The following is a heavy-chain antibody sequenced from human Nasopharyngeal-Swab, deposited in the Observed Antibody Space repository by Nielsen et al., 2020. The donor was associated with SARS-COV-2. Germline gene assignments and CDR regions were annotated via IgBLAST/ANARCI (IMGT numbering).Heavy chain of an antibody. CDR2: ISWNSGSI. D-gene: IGHD3-10*01. Sequence: GGSLRLSCAASGFTFEDYAMHWVRQAPGKGLEWVSGISWNSGSIGYADSVKGRFTISRDNAKNSLYLQMNSLRVEDTALYYCAKADRSGYWGQGTLVTVSS. CDR1: GFTFEDYA. CDR3: AKADRSGY. V-gene: IGHV3-9*01. J-gene: IGHJ4*02.